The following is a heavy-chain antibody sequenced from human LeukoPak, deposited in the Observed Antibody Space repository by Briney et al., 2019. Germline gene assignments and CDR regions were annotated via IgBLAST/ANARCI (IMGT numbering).Heavy chain of an antibody. CDR3: AKQKGLDP. CDR1: GGSFSNYY. CDR2: IYSTGTT. V-gene: IGHV4-59*01. J-gene: IGHJ5*02. Sequence: SQTLSLTCAVYGGSFSNYYWSWIRQPPGKGLEWIGFIYSTGTTDYNPSLKSRVTISVDTSKNQFSLKLRSVTAADTAVYYCAKQKGLDPWGQGTLVTVSS. D-gene: IGHD1/OR15-1a*01.